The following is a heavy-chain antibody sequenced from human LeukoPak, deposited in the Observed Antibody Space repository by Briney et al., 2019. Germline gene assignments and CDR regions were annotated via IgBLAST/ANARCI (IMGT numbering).Heavy chain of an antibody. V-gene: IGHV4-59*08. D-gene: IGHD3-16*01. CDR1: GGALSPYY. Sequence: PSETLSLTCTVSGGALSPYYWGWIRQPPGKGLEWIAFIHYSGSTNYNLSLRTRVTISVDTTKNQFSLKVSSVTAADTAIYYCARQGDGVEYFYAVDVWGQGTTVTVSS. CDR3: ARQGDGVEYFYAVDV. CDR2: IHYSGST. J-gene: IGHJ6*02.